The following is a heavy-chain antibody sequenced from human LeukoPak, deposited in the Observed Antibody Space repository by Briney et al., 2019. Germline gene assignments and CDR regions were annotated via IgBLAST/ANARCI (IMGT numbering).Heavy chain of an antibody. CDR2: ISSSGSTI. Sequence: GGPLRLSCAASGFTFSSYEMNWVRQAPGKGLEWVSYISSSGSTIYYADSVKGRFTISRDNSKNTLYLQMNSLRAEDTAVYYCARGVRYSSGYFDYWGQGTLVTVSS. CDR1: GFTFSSYE. D-gene: IGHD6-19*01. CDR3: ARGVRYSSGYFDY. J-gene: IGHJ4*02. V-gene: IGHV3-48*03.